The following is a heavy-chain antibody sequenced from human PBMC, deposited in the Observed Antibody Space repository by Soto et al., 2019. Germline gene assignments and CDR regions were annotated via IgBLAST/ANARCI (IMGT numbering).Heavy chain of an antibody. CDR1: GFTFSSYA. Sequence: GGSLRLSCAASGFTFSSYAMHWVRQAPGKGLEWGAVISYDGSNKYYAYSVKGRFTISRDNSKNTLYLQMNSLRAEDTAVYYCARDRSSGYDAFDIWGQGTMVTVSS. CDR3: ARDRSSGYDAFDI. CDR2: ISYDGSNK. D-gene: IGHD3-22*01. V-gene: IGHV3-30*04. J-gene: IGHJ3*02.